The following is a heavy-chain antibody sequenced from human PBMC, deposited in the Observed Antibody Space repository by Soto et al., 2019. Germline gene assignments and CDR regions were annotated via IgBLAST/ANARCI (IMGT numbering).Heavy chain of an antibody. D-gene: IGHD2-8*01. CDR1: GGSISSGGYY. Sequence: SETLSLTCTVSGGSISSGGYYGSWIRQHPGKGLEWIGYIYYSGSTYYNPSLKSRVTISVDTSKNQFSLKLSSVTAADTAVYYCARHQYCTNGVCNWFDPWGQGTLVTVSS. CDR3: ARHQYCTNGVCNWFDP. J-gene: IGHJ5*02. CDR2: IYYSGST. V-gene: IGHV4-31*03.